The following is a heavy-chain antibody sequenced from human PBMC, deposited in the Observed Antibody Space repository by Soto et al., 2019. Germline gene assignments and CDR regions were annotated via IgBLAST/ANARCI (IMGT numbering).Heavy chain of an antibody. CDR3: ARGSIRHFLSGSHHYYFAY. D-gene: IGHD3-3*02. CDR1: GYTFTSYN. V-gene: IGHV1-3*01. J-gene: IGHJ4*02. CDR2: INAGNDNT. Sequence: QVQLVQSGAEVKKPGASVKVSCKASGYTFTSYNMHWVRQAPGQRLEWMGWINAGNDNTKYSQKFQDRVTFTRDTSATTAYLELRSLRSEDTAVYYCARGSIRHFLSGSHHYYFAYWGQGTLVTVSS.